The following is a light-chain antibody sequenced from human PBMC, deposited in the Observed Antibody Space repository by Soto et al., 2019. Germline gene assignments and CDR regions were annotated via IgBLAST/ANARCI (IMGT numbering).Light chain of an antibody. CDR1: SSDGGGYNY. V-gene: IGLV2-14*01. Sequence: QSALTQPASVSGSPGQSITISCTGTSSDGGGYNYVSWYQQHPGKAPKLMISEVSNRPSGVSNRFSGSKSGNTASLTISGLQAEDGADYYCSSYTSSSTYVFGTGTKLTVL. J-gene: IGLJ1*01. CDR3: SSYTSSSTYV. CDR2: EVS.